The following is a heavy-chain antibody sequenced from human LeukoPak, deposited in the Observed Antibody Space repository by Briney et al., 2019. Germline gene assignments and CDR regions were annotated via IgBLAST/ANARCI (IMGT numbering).Heavy chain of an antibody. V-gene: IGHV1-18*01. CDR3: ATGPGEDSSGYYYYYMDV. CDR2: ISAYNGNT. J-gene: IGHJ6*03. Sequence: ASVKVSCKASGYTFTSYGISWVRQAPGQGLEWMGWISAYNGNTNYAQKFQGRVTMTEDTPTDTAYMELSSLRSEDTAVYYCATGPGEDSSGYYYYYMDVWGKGTTVTVSS. D-gene: IGHD3-22*01. CDR1: GYTFTSYG.